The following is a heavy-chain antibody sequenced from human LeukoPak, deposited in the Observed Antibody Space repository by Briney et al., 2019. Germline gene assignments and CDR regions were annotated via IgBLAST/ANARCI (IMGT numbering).Heavy chain of an antibody. D-gene: IGHD3-22*01. J-gene: IGHJ4*02. CDR3: GSSGYYSRSGYYFDY. V-gene: IGHV1-69*06. CDR2: IIPIFGAA. CDR1: GGTFSSYA. Sequence: ASVKVSCKASGGTFSSYAISWVRQAPGQGLEWMGGIIPIFGAANYAQKFQGRVTITADKSTSTAYMELSSLRSEDTAVYYCGSSGYYSRSGYYFDYWGQGTLVTVSS.